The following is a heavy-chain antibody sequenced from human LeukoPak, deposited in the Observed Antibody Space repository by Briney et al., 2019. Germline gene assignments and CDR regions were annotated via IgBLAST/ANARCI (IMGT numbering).Heavy chain of an antibody. Sequence: PGGSLRPSCAASGFTFSSYGMTWVRQAPGQGLEWVSTISGSGAATYSADSVKGRFTISGDNSKSTMYLQMNSLRAEDAAVYYCAKRGDHDNSGFLRYFDYWGQGTLVTVSS. J-gene: IGHJ4*02. V-gene: IGHV3-23*01. CDR1: GFTFSSYG. CDR3: AKRGDHDNSGFLRYFDY. D-gene: IGHD3-22*01. CDR2: ISGSGAAT.